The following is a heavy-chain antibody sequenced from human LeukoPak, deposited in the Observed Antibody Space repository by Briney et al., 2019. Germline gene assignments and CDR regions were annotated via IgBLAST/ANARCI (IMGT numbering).Heavy chain of an antibody. CDR1: GGSISTYY. CDR3: ARQGSGGRSFDV. V-gene: IGHV4-59*08. CDR2: MYNSGST. J-gene: IGHJ3*01. D-gene: IGHD1-26*01. Sequence: PSETPSLTCTVSGGSISTYYWSWIRQPPGKGLEWIGYMYNSGSTNYNPSLKSRVTISIDTSKNQVSLRLSSVTAADTVVYYCARQGSGGRSFDVWGQGTMVTVSS.